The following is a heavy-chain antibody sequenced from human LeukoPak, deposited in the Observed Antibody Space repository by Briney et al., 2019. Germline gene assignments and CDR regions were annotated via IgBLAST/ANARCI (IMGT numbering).Heavy chain of an antibody. CDR3: ARGLSGYSSSLGY. V-gene: IGHV3-66*01. J-gene: IGHJ4*02. Sequence: GGSLRLSCAASGFTVSSNYMSWVRQAPGKGLEWVSVIYSGGSTYYADSVKGRFTLSRDIAKNTLYLQMNSLRAEDTAVYYCARGLSGYSSSLGYWGQGTLVTVSS. CDR2: IYSGGST. CDR1: GFTVSSNY. D-gene: IGHD6-6*01.